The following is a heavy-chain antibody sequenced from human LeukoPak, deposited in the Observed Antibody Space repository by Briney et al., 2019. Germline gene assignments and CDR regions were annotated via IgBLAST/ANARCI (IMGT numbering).Heavy chain of an antibody. CDR3: ARDHHHRLWDSYYYYMDV. J-gene: IGHJ6*03. CDR1: GFNFDDYV. CDR2: INWNGGSR. Sequence: GGSLRLSCAASGFNFDDYVMSWVRQAPGKGLEWVSGINWNGGSRGYADSVKGRFTISRDNAKNSLFLQMNSLRAEDTAVYYCARDHHHRLWDSYYYYMDVWGKGTTVTISS. D-gene: IGHD1-14*01. V-gene: IGHV3-20*04.